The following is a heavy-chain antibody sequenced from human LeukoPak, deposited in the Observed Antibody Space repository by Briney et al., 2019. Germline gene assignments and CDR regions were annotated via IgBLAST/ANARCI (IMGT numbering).Heavy chain of an antibody. D-gene: IGHD1-26*01. Sequence: GGSLRLFCAASGFTFSTYNMNWVRQAPGKGLEWVSSITSSSSYIYYADSVKGRFTISRDNAKNSLYLQMDSLRAEDTAVYYCARYRFVVGATDSFDIWGQGTMVTVSS. CDR1: GFTFSTYN. V-gene: IGHV3-21*01. CDR3: ARYRFVVGATDSFDI. J-gene: IGHJ3*02. CDR2: ITSSSSYI.